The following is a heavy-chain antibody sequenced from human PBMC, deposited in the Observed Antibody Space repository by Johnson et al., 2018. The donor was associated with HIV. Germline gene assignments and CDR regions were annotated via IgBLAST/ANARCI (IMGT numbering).Heavy chain of an antibody. V-gene: IGHV3-30*18. J-gene: IGHJ3*02. CDR2: ISYDGSNK. CDR3: AKARGGYCSSTSCFAFDI. D-gene: IGHD2-2*01. Sequence: QAQMVESGGGVVQPGRSLRLSCAASGFTFSSYGMHWVRQAPGKGLEWVAVISYDGSNKYYADSVKGRFTISRDNSKNTLYLQMNSLRAEDTAVYYCAKARGGYCSSTSCFAFDIWGQGTMVTVSS. CDR1: GFTFSSYG.